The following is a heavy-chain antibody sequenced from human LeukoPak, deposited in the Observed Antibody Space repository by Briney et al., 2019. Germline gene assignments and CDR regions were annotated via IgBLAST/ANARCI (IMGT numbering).Heavy chain of an antibody. CDR1: GGSFSGYY. J-gene: IGHJ4*02. D-gene: IGHD2-15*01. CDR3: ARGASSDY. Sequence: PSETLSLTCAVYGGSFSGYYWSLIRRPPGKGLEWIGEINDSGSTNYNPSLKSRVTISVDTSKNQFSLKLSSVTAADTAVYYCARGASSDYWGQGTLVTVSS. V-gene: IGHV4-34*01. CDR2: INDSGST.